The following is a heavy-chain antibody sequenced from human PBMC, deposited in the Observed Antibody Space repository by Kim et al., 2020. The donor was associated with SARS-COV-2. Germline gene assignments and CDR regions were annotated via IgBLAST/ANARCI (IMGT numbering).Heavy chain of an antibody. CDR2: INQDGSEK. V-gene: IGHV3-7*01. J-gene: IGHJ4*02. CDR1: GFSFNNFW. Sequence: GGSLRLSCEASGFSFNNFWMSWVRQAPGKGLEWVANINQDGSEKKYLDSVKGRFTISRDNAKNSVYLQMNSLRGEESAVYYCARDAWSQRGTDGFDYWGPGTLGTVSS. CDR3: ARDAWSQRGTDGFDY. D-gene: IGHD7-27*01.